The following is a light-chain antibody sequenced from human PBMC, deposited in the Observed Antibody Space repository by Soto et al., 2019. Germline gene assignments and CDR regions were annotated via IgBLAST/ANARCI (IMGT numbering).Light chain of an antibody. Sequence: EIVLTQSPGTLSLSPGERATLSCRASQSVTSAHLAWYRQKDGQAPRLLIFGASKRETGIPDRVSGSGAGTEFTLTISRLEPEDVEVYDCHQYGDSPQTFGQGTKV. CDR1: QSVTSAH. J-gene: IGKJ1*01. CDR2: GAS. CDR3: HQYGDSPQT. V-gene: IGKV3-20*01.